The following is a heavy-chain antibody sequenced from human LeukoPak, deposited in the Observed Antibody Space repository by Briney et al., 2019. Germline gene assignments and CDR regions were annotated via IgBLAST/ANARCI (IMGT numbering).Heavy chain of an antibody. J-gene: IGHJ4*02. CDR1: GFTFSTYG. CDR2: IHYDGSIE. Sequence: PVGSLRLSCAASGFTFSTYGMHCVRQAPGKGLEWVAFIHYDGSIEYYADSVKGRFTISRDNSKSTLYLQMNSLRPEDTAVYYGXXDLLPSXSSGCFXGGQGTLVTXSS. V-gene: IGHV3-30*02. D-gene: IGHD3-22*01. CDR3: XXDLLPSXSSGCFX.